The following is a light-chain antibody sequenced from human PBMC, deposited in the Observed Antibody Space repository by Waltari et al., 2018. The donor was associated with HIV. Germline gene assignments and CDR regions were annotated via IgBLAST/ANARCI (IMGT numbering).Light chain of an antibody. J-gene: IGLJ3*02. CDR3: QVWDTFSEHRV. Sequence: YELTQEPPVSVAPGQTARLICAGHNIRSQSVHWYQQKAVQAPTVVVPHYSARPSEIPARFSGSNSENTATLTISGFEAGDEADYYCQVWDTFSEHRVFGGGTKLTVL. CDR2: HYS. CDR1: NIRSQS. V-gene: IGLV3-21*02.